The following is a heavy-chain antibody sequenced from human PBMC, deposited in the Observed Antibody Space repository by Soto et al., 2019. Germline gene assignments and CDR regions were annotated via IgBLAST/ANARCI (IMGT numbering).Heavy chain of an antibody. CDR2: ISWDGGSI. CDR3: AKEGKGGSSLDS. D-gene: IGHD2-15*01. Sequence: PGGSVRLSCEASGFKFDDYMMHWVRQAPGKGLEWISLISWDGGSIDYADSIKGRFTVSRDNSKTSLYLHMHSLTSDDTAFYFCAKEGKGGSSLDSWGQGTLVTVSS. V-gene: IGHV3-43*01. J-gene: IGHJ5*01. CDR1: GFKFDDYM.